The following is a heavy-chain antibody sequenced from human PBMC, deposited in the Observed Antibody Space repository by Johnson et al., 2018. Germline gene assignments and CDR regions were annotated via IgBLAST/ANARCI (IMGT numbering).Heavy chain of an antibody. V-gene: IGHV3-30*04. CDR3: ATEPCGGDCYLEYLHH. CDR1: GFTFNSYA. Sequence: QVRLLESGGGLVQPGRSLRLSCAASGFTFNSYAMHWVRQAPGKGLEWVAVTSHDGTDKDYADSVKGRFTISRDNSENTLYLQMSSLRAEDTAVYYCATEPCGGDCYLEYLHHWGQGTLVTVSS. CDR2: TSHDGTDK. D-gene: IGHD2-21*02. J-gene: IGHJ1*01.